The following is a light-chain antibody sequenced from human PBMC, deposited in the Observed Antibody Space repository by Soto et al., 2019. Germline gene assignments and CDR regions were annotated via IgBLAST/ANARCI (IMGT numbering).Light chain of an antibody. CDR3: SSYTGSIALV. CDR2: DVI. CDR1: SSDVGGYDH. Sequence: QAVVTQPASVSGSPGQSITISCTGTSSDVGGYDHVSWYQQYPGKAPKLMIYDVIYRPSGVSNRFSGSKSGNTASLTISGLQAEDEADYYCSSYTGSIALVFGGGTKLTVL. V-gene: IGLV2-14*01. J-gene: IGLJ3*02.